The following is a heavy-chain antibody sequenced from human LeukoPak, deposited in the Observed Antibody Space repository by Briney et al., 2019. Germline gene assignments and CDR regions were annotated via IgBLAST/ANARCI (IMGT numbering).Heavy chain of an antibody. D-gene: IGHD1-20*01. Sequence: SETLSLACAVYGGSFSSYYWSWIRQPPGKGLEWIGEINHSGSTNYNPSLKSRVTISVDTSKNQFSLKLSSVTAADTAVYYCASHNWNGGGYWGQGTLVTVSS. CDR1: GGSFSSYY. CDR3: ASHNWNGGGY. CDR2: INHSGST. V-gene: IGHV4-34*01. J-gene: IGHJ4*02.